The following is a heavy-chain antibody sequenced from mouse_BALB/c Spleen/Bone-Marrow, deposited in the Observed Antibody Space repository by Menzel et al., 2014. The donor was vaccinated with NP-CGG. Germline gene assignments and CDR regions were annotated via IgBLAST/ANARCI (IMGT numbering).Heavy chain of an antibody. J-gene: IGHJ3*01. CDR3: TIYYRSFAY. Sequence: VQLQHSGAELVKPGASVKMSCKASGYTFTSYWMHWVKQRPGQGLEWIGVIDPSDSYTSYNQKFKGKATLTVDTSSSTAYMRLSSLTSEDSAVYYCTIYYRSFAYWGQGTLVTVSA. CDR1: GYTFTSYW. CDR2: IDPSDSYT. V-gene: IGHV1S127*01. D-gene: IGHD2-14*01.